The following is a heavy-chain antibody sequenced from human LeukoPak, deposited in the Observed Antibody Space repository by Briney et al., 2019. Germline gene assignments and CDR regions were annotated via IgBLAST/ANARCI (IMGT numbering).Heavy chain of an antibody. J-gene: IGHJ5*02. D-gene: IGHD3-22*01. Sequence: PSQTLSLTCTVSGGSISSGGYYWSWLRQHPGKGLEWIGYIYYSGSTYYNPSLKSRVTISVDTSKNQFSLKLSSVTAADTAVYYCARDGVYYYDSSGYYRVFDPWGQGTLVTVSS. CDR2: IYYSGST. CDR1: GGSISSGGYY. CDR3: ARDGVYYYDSSGYYRVFDP. V-gene: IGHV4-31*03.